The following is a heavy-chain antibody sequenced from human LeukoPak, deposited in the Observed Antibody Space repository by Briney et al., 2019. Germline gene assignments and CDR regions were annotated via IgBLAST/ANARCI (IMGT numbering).Heavy chain of an antibody. CDR3: ARDTILGDCSGGSCETST. CDR1: GFTFRSYS. Sequence: GGSLRLLCAAAGFTFRSYSKKWVRQAPGKGLEWGSSISRSSSYIFYADSVKGRFTISRHNPKNSLYRQMNSLRAEDTAVYYCARDTILGDCSGGSCETSTWGQGTLVTVSS. V-gene: IGHV3-21*01. J-gene: IGHJ5*02. CDR2: ISRSSSYI. D-gene: IGHD2-15*01.